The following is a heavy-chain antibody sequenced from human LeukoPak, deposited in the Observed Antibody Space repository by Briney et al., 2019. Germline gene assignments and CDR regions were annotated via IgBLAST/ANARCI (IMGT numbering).Heavy chain of an antibody. Sequence: GGSLRLSCAASGFTFSSYEMNWVRQAPGKGLEWVSYIARSSSDIYYADSVKGRFTISRDNAKNSLYLQMTGLRAEDTAIYYCARARGSYQTFDYWGQGTLVTVSS. J-gene: IGHJ4*02. CDR2: IARSSSDI. D-gene: IGHD1-26*01. CDR1: GFTFSSYE. V-gene: IGHV3-48*03. CDR3: ARARGSYQTFDY.